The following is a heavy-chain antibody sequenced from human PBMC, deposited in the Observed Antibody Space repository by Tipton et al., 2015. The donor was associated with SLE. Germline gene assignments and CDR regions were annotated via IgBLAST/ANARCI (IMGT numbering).Heavy chain of an antibody. D-gene: IGHD2-21*01. J-gene: IGHJ6*02. CDR3: ATTISRYSRLDV. CDR2: LFYGGSA. V-gene: IGHV4-38-2*02. Sequence: TLSLTCTVSPYSMNSAYYWGWIRQPPGKRLEWIGNLFYGGSANYNPSLKSRVTISGDVSKNQFSLNLTSVTAADTAVYYCATTISRYSRLDVWGQGTTVTVPS. CDR1: PYSMNSAYY.